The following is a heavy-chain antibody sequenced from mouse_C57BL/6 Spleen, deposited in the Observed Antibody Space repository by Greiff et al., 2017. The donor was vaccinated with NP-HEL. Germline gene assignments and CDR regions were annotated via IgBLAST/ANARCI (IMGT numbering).Heavy chain of an antibody. Sequence: DVKLQESGGGLVKPGGSLKLSCAASGFTFSSYAMSWVRQTPEKRLEWVATISDGGSYTYYPDNVKGRFTISRDNAKNNLYLQMSHLKSEDTAMYYCARDGNFLDYWGQGTTLTVSS. J-gene: IGHJ2*01. CDR1: GFTFSSYA. D-gene: IGHD2-1*01. CDR2: ISDGGSYT. V-gene: IGHV5-4*01. CDR3: ARDGNFLDY.